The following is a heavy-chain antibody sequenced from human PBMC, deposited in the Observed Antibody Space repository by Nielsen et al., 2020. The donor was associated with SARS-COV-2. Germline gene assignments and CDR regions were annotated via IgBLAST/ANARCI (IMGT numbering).Heavy chain of an antibody. D-gene: IGHD3-9*01. Sequence: GGSLRLSCAASGFTFCSYWMHWVRQAPGKGLVWVSRINSDGSSTSYADSVKGRFTISRDNAKNTLYLQMNSLRAEDTAVYYCARAPGGYFDWPRDAFDIWGQGTMVTVSS. V-gene: IGHV3-74*01. CDR1: GFTFCSYW. J-gene: IGHJ3*02. CDR2: INSDGSST. CDR3: ARAPGGYFDWPRDAFDI.